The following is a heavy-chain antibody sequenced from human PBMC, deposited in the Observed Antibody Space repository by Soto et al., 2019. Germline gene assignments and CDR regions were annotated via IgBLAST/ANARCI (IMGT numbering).Heavy chain of an antibody. V-gene: IGHV1-46*01. Sequence: QVQLVQSGAEVKKPGASVEVSCKESGYTFTSYYMHWVRQAPGQGLEWVGIITPSGGSTSYAQKLQGRVTMTRDTSTSTGSLELSSLRSEDTAVYYCARGDYGSGGSWFDPWGQGTLVTVSS. CDR3: ARGDYGSGGSWFDP. J-gene: IGHJ5*02. CDR2: ITPSGGST. D-gene: IGHD3-10*01. CDR1: GYTFTSYY.